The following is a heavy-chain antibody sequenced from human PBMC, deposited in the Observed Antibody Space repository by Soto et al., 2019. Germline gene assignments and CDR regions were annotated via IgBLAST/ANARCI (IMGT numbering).Heavy chain of an antibody. J-gene: IGHJ5*02. Sequence: EVQLVQSGAEVKKPGESLRISCKGSGYSFTSYWISWVRQMPGKGLEWMGRIDPSDSYTNYSPSFQGHVTISADKSISTAYLQWSSLKASDTAMYYCARIVVVPAAVDWFDPWGQGTLVTVSS. D-gene: IGHD2-2*01. CDR3: ARIVVVPAAVDWFDP. CDR2: IDPSDSYT. V-gene: IGHV5-10-1*03. CDR1: GYSFTSYW.